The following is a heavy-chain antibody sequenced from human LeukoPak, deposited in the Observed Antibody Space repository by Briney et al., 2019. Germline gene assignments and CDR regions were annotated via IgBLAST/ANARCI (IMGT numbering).Heavy chain of an antibody. CDR3: ARGVLIVGAEQYYFDY. V-gene: IGHV1-69*13. CDR2: ITPIFGTA. Sequence: SVKVSCKASGGTFSSSAITWVRQAPGQGLEWMGGITPIFGTANYAQKFQGRVTITADESTSTAYMELSSLRSEDTAVYYCARGVLIVGAEQYYFDYWGQGTLVTVSS. J-gene: IGHJ4*02. D-gene: IGHD1-26*01. CDR1: GGTFSSSA.